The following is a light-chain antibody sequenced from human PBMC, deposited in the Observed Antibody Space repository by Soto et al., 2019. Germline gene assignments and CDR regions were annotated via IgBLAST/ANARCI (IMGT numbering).Light chain of an antibody. CDR2: GAS. Sequence: PGERATLSCRASQSVSSSYFAWYQQKPGQAPRLLIYGASNRATGIPDRFSGGGTATDFTLTIRRLEPEDFAVYYCQQYDESPLTFGQGTKVDIK. CDR1: QSVSSSY. J-gene: IGKJ1*01. CDR3: QQYDESPLT. V-gene: IGKV3-20*01.